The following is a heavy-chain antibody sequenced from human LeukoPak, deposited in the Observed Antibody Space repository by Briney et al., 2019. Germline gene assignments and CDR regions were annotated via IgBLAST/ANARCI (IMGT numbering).Heavy chain of an antibody. D-gene: IGHD2-2*01. CDR1: GYTFTSYY. Sequence: ASVKVSCKASGYTFTSYYMHWVRQAPGQGLEWMGIINPSGGSTSYAQKFQGRVTMTRDTSTSTVYMELSSLRCEDTAVCYWARDSPAPPIPTKLCPLYYWGRGPLVPAPS. V-gene: IGHV1-46*01. CDR2: INPSGGST. CDR3: ARDSPAPPIPTKLCPLYY. J-gene: IGHJ4*02.